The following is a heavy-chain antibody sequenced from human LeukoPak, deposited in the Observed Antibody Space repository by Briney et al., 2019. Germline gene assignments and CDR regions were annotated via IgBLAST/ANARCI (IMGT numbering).Heavy chain of an antibody. CDR1: GGSITAGNHH. V-gene: IGHV4-39*01. CDR2: VYYSGSI. Sequence: SDTLSLTCTVSGGSITAGNHHWGWIRQPPGKGLEWFGSVYYSGSIFSDTSHKSRVTISGDTSKNQFSLSLSSVTAADTAVYYCARLNPGYVTAPHDSWGQGMLVTVSS. CDR3: ARLNPGYVTAPHDS. D-gene: IGHD3-16*01. J-gene: IGHJ5*01.